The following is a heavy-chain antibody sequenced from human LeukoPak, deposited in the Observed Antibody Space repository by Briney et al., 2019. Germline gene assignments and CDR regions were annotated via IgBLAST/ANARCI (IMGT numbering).Heavy chain of an antibody. Sequence: GGSLRLSCAASGFTFSSYAMSWVRQAPGKGLEWVSAISGSGGSTYYADSVKGRFTISRDNSKNTLYLQMISLRAEDTAVYYCARAGGYGLIDYWGQGTMVTVSS. J-gene: IGHJ4*02. CDR1: GFTFSSYA. CDR2: ISGSGGST. D-gene: IGHD5-18*01. CDR3: ARAGGYGLIDY. V-gene: IGHV3-23*01.